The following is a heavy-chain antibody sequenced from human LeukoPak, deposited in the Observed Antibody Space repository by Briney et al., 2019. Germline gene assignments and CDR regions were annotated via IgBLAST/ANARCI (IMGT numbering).Heavy chain of an antibody. Sequence: GASVKVSCKASGYTFTGYYIQWVRQAPGQGLEWMGWINPNSGGTNYAQKFQGRVTMTRDTSISTAYMELSRLRSDDTAVYFYARDHCVSSGCYEDYYYGMDVWGRGTTVTVSS. CDR1: GYTFTGYY. J-gene: IGHJ6*02. D-gene: IGHD2-2*01. V-gene: IGHV1-2*02. CDR3: ARDHCVSSGCYEDYYYGMDV. CDR2: INPNSGGT.